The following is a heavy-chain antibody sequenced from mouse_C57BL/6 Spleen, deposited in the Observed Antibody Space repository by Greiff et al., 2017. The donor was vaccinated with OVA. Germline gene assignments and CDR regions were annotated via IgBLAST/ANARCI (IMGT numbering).Heavy chain of an antibody. Sequence: QVQLQQSGPELVKPGASVKISCKASGYAFSSSWMNWVKQRPGKGLEWIGRIYPGDGDTNYNGKFKGKATLTADKSSSTAYMQLSSLTSEDSAVYFCASIITTDFDDWGKGTTVTVSS. V-gene: IGHV1-82*01. CDR2: IYPGDGDT. J-gene: IGHJ2*01. D-gene: IGHD1-1*01. CDR3: ASIITTDFDD. CDR1: GYAFSSSW.